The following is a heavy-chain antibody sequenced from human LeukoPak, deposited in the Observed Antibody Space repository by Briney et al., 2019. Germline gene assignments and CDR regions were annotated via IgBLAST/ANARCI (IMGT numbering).Heavy chain of an antibody. V-gene: IGHV4-30-4*01. CDR1: GGSISSGDYS. D-gene: IGHD3-22*01. Sequence: PSETLSLTCTVSGGSISSGDYSWSWIRQPPGKGLEWIGYIYYSGSTYYNPSLKSRVTISVDTSKNQFSLKLSSVTAADTAVYYCARPLYYYDSRGYSYWGQGTLVTVSS. J-gene: IGHJ4*02. CDR3: ARPLYYYDSRGYSY. CDR2: IYYSGST.